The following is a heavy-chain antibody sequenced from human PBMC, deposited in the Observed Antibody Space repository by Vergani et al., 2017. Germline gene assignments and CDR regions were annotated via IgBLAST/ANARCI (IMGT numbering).Heavy chain of an antibody. Sequence: QVQLVESGGGVVQPGRSLRLSCAASGFTFSSYGMHWVRQAPGKGLEWVAVISYDGSNKYYADSVKGRFTISRDNSKNTLYLQMNSLRAEDTAVYYCARDSYGGYVLDYWGQGTLVTVSS. D-gene: IGHD5-12*01. CDR2: ISYDGSNK. CDR3: ARDSYGGYVLDY. V-gene: IGHV3-30*03. CDR1: GFTFSSYG. J-gene: IGHJ4*02.